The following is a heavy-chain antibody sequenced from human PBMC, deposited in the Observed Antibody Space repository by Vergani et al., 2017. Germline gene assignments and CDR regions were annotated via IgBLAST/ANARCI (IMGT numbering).Heavy chain of an antibody. CDR2: ISYDGSNN. CDR3: ARVRRENYYGMDV. V-gene: IGHV3-30-3*01. J-gene: IGHJ6*02. D-gene: IGHD1-26*01. CDR1: GFTFSSYA. Sequence: QVQLVESGGGVVQPGRSLRLSCAASGFTFSSYAMHWVRQAPGKGLEWVAVISYDGSNNYYADSVKGRFTISRDNSKNTLYLQMNSLRAEDTAVYYCARVRRENYYGMDVWGQGTTVTVSS.